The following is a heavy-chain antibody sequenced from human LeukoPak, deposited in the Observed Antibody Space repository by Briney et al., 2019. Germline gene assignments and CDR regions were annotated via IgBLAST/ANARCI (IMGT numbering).Heavy chain of an antibody. D-gene: IGHD3-3*01. CDR3: AIGGNDFWSGYPYYFDY. Sequence: SVKVSCKASGGTFSSYAISWVRQAPGQGLEWMGGIIPIFGTANYAQKFQGRVTITADESTSTAYMELSSLRSEDTAVYYCAIGGNDFWSGYPYYFDYWGQGTLVIVSS. J-gene: IGHJ4*02. CDR2: IIPIFGTA. CDR1: GGTFSSYA. V-gene: IGHV1-69*13.